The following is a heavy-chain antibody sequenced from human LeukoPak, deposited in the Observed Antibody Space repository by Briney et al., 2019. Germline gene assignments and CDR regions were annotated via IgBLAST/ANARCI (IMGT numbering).Heavy chain of an antibody. V-gene: IGHV3-33*06. CDR3: AKDLGRYRNNYFDY. D-gene: IGHD1-26*01. J-gene: IGHJ4*02. CDR2: IWYDGSNK. CDR1: GFTFSSYG. Sequence: GGSLRLSCAASGFTFSSYGMHWVRQAPGKGLEWVAVIWYDGSNKYYADSVKGRFTISRDDSKNTLYLRMNSLRAEDTAVYYCAKDLGRYRNNYFDYWGQGTLVTVSS.